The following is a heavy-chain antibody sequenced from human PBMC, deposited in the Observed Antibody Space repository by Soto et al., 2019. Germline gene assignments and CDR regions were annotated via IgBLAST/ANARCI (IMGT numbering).Heavy chain of an antibody. CDR3: ARLYFTSTPSEDN. J-gene: IGHJ4*02. CDR1: GYSFINYW. Sequence: GESLKISCKASGYSFINYWIGWVRQMPGKGLEWMGIVYPRDSDTRYSPSFQGQVTISADKSISTAYLQWSSLKASDTAMYYCARLYFTSTPSEDNWGQGTLVTVSS. CDR2: VYPRDSDT. V-gene: IGHV5-51*01. D-gene: IGHD3-9*01.